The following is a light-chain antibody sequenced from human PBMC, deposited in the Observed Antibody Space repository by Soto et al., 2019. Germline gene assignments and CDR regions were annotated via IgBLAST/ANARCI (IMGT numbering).Light chain of an antibody. CDR2: AAS. Sequence: IQLTQSPSSLSASVGDRVTITCRASQGISSYLAWYQQKPGKAPKLLIYAASTLQSGVPSRFSGSGSATDFTLTISSLQPEDFATYYCQQLNSYPRGTFGQGTRLEIK. CDR3: QQLNSYPRGT. V-gene: IGKV1-9*01. J-gene: IGKJ5*01. CDR1: QGISSY.